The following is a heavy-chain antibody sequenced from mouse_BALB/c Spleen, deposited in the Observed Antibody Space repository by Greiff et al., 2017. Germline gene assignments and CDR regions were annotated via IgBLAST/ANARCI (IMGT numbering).Heavy chain of an antibody. V-gene: IGHV3-2*02. CDR1: GYSITSDYV. J-gene: IGHJ3*01. Sequence: EVKLVESGPGLVKPSQSLSLTCTVTGYSITSDYVWNWIRQFPGNKLEWMGYISYSGSTSYNPSLKSRISITRDTSKNQFFLQLNSVTTEDTATYYFANSPYCFGRQPPFAYWGQGTLVTVSA. CDR3: ANSPYCFGRQPPFAY. D-gene: IGHD6-1*01. CDR2: ISYSGST.